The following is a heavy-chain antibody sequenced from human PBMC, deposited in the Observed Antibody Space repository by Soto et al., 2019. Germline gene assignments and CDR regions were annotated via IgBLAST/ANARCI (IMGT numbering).Heavy chain of an antibody. CDR2: TYPADSDI. J-gene: IGHJ4*02. D-gene: IGHD1-26*01. CDR1: GYSFPTYW. Sequence: GGSLKIYWHGSGYSFPTYWLGWVRQVPGKGLEWKGITYPADSDIKYSPSFQGQVTISADKSINTVYLPWSSLKASDTAMYFCARAGGRYDFDHWGRGTLVTVSS. V-gene: IGHV5-51*01. CDR3: ARAGGRYDFDH.